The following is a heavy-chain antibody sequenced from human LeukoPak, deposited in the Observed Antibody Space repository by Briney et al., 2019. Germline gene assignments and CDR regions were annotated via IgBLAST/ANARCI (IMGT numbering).Heavy chain of an antibody. Sequence: GGSLRLSCAASGLTLGIYAMSWVRQAPGKGLEWVSGISNTGLTTYYIDSVKGRFTISRDNSKNTLYLQMNSLRAEDTAVYYCAKDAREAGMMVYYYYMDVWGKGTTVTISS. CDR1: GLTLGIYA. CDR3: AKDAREAGMMVYYYYMDV. J-gene: IGHJ6*03. CDR2: ISNTGLTT. V-gene: IGHV3-23*01. D-gene: IGHD6-19*01.